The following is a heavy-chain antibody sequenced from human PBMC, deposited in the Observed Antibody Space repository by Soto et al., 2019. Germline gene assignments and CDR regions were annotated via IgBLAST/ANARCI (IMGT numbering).Heavy chain of an antibody. J-gene: IGHJ4*02. Sequence: GASVKVSCKASGYTFTSYGISWVRQAPGQGLEWMGWISAYNGSTNYAQKLQGRVTMTTDTSTSTAYMELRSLRSDDTAVYYCARGGIPSYYYGSGSSLATFDYWGQGTLVTVSS. CDR3: ARGGIPSYYYGSGSSLATFDY. D-gene: IGHD3-10*01. V-gene: IGHV1-18*01. CDR2: ISAYNGST. CDR1: GYTFTSYG.